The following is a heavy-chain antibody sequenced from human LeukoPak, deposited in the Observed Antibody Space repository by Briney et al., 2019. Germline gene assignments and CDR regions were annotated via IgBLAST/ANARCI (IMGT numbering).Heavy chain of an antibody. CDR1: GFTVSSNY. CDR2: IYSGGST. Sequence: QPGGSLRLSCAASGFTVSSNYMSWVRQAPGKGLEWVSVIYSGGSTYYADSVKGRFAISRDNSKNTLYLQMNSLRAEDTAVYYCARGDYYDSSGYGPDAFDIWGQGTMVTVSS. J-gene: IGHJ3*02. V-gene: IGHV3-66*01. CDR3: ARGDYYDSSGYGPDAFDI. D-gene: IGHD3-22*01.